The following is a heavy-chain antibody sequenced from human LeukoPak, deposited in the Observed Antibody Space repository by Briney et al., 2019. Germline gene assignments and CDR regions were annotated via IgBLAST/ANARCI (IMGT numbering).Heavy chain of an antibody. CDR2: VNSDGRFT. CDR3: VRSDWFDP. Sequence: GGSLRLSCAASGFTFSSYDMHWVRQAPGKGLVWVSRVNSDGRFTRYADSVKGRFTISRDNAKNTLYLQMNSLRAEDTAVYYCVRSDWFDPWGQGTLVTVSS. J-gene: IGHJ5*02. CDR1: GFTFSSYD. V-gene: IGHV3-74*01.